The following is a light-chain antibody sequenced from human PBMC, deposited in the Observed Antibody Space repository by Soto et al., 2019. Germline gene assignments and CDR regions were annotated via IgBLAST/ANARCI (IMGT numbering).Light chain of an antibody. CDR1: QSISSS. CDR3: QHYSSYYT. Sequence: DILMTQSPSTLSASVGDRVTISCRASQSISSSLAWYQQKPGKAPKLLIYKASSLERRVPSRFSGSGSGTEFTLTISSLQPDDFATYYCQHYSSYYTFGQGTKLEIK. CDR2: KAS. J-gene: IGKJ2*01. V-gene: IGKV1-5*03.